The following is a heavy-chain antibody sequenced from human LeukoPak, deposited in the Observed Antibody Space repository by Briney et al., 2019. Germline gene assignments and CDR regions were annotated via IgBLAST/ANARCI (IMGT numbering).Heavy chain of an antibody. D-gene: IGHD2-8*02. V-gene: IGHV4-30-2*01. CDR1: GGSISSGGYS. CDR3: AKDGGVWWNDH. Sequence: SETLSLTCAVSGGSISSGGYSWSWIRQPPGKGLEWIGYIYHSGSTYYNPSLKSRVTISVDRSKNQFSLKLSSVTAADTAVYYCAKDGGVWWNDHWGQGTLVTVSS. CDR2: IYHSGST. J-gene: IGHJ4*02.